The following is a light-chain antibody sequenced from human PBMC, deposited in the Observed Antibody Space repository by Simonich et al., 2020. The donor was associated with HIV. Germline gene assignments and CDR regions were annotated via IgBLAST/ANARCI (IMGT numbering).Light chain of an antibody. V-gene: IGKV3-11*01. Sequence: EIVLTQSPATLSLSPGERATLSCRASQSVSSYLAWYQQKPGQAPRLLIYDASNRATGIPARFSGGGSGTDFTLTISSLEPEDFAVYYCQHREAFGPGTKVDIK. CDR1: QSVSSY. J-gene: IGKJ3*01. CDR3: QHREA. CDR2: DAS.